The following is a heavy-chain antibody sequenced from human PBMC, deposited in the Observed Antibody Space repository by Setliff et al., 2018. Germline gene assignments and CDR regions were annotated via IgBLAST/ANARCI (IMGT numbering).Heavy chain of an antibody. CDR1: GGSISSGSYY. Sequence: LSLTCTVSGGSISSGSYYWSWIRQPAGKGLEWIGEINHSGSTNYNPSLKSRVTISVDTSKNQFSLKLSSVTAADTALYYCTVYNTGSSKDHYWGQGTPVTVSS. CDR3: TVYNTGSSKDHY. D-gene: IGHD2-8*02. V-gene: IGHV4-61*09. J-gene: IGHJ4*02. CDR2: INHSGST.